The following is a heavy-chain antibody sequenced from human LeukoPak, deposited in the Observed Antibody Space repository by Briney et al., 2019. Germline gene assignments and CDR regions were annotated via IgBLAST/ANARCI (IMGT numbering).Heavy chain of an antibody. CDR1: GFTFSIYW. D-gene: IGHD3-10*01. Sequence: GGSLRLSCAASGFTFSIYWMSWVREAPGKGREWVANIKREGSEEYCVDSVKGRFTISRDNVKTSLYLQMNSLRAEDTAVYYCAKSYYGGWGQGTLVTVSS. CDR2: IKREGSEE. CDR3: AKSYYGG. V-gene: IGHV3-7*01. J-gene: IGHJ4*02.